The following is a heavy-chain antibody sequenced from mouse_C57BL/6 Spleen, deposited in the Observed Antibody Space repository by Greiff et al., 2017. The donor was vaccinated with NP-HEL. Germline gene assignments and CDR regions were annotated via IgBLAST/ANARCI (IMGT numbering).Heavy chain of an antibody. D-gene: IGHD1-1*01. J-gene: IGHJ1*03. V-gene: IGHV5-17*01. CDR3: ARNYGSSFWYFDV. CDR1: GFTFSDYG. CDR2: ISSGSSTI. Sequence: DVHLVESGGGLVKPGGSLKLSCAASGFTFSDYGMHWVRQAPEKGLEWVAYISSGSSTIYYADTVKGRFTISRGNAKNTLFLQMTSLRSEDTAMYYCARNYGSSFWYFDVWGTGTTVTVSS.